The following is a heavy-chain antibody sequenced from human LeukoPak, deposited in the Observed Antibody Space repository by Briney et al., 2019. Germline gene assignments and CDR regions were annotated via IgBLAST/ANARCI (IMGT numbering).Heavy chain of an antibody. CDR3: ARGVPVRYDSSGYYTGDFDY. CDR2: MNPNSGNT. Sequence: GASVKVSCKASGYTFTSYDINWVRQATGQGLEWMGWMNPNSGNTGYAQKFQGRVTMTRNTSISTAYMELSSLRSEDTAVYYCARGVPVRYDSSGYYTGDFDYWGQGTLVTVSS. CDR1: GYTFTSYD. J-gene: IGHJ4*02. D-gene: IGHD3-22*01. V-gene: IGHV1-8*01.